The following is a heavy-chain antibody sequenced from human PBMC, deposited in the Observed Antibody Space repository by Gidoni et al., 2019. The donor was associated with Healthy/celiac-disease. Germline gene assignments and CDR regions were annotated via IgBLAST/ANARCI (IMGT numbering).Heavy chain of an antibody. CDR1: GFTFSSYA. D-gene: IGHD3-10*01. Sequence: QVQLVASGGCVVQPGRSLRLSCAASGFTFSSYAMHWVRQAPGKGLEWVAVISYDGSNKYYADAVKGRFTISRDNSKNTLYLQMNSLRAEDTAVYYCARDPVDYYGYSALDYWGQGTLVTVSS. V-gene: IGHV3-30-3*01. CDR2: ISYDGSNK. J-gene: IGHJ4*02. CDR3: ARDPVDYYGYSALDY.